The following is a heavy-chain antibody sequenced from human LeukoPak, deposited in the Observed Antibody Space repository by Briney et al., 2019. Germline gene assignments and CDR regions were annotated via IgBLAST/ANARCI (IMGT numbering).Heavy chain of an antibody. Sequence: ASVKVSCKASGYTFTGYYMHWVRQAPGHGLEWMGWINPNSGGTNYAQKFQGRVTMTRDTSISTAYMELSRLRSDDTAVYYCARSAYCGGDCYSYYFDYWGQGTLVTVSS. J-gene: IGHJ4*02. CDR1: GYTFTGYY. CDR2: INPNSGGT. CDR3: ARSAYCGGDCYSYYFDY. D-gene: IGHD2-21*02. V-gene: IGHV1-2*02.